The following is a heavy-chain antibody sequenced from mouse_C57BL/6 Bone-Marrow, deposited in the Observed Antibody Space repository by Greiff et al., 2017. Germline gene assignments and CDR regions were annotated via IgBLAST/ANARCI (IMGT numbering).Heavy chain of an antibody. Sequence: QVQLKQPGAEFVKPGASVKMSCKASGYTFTSYWITWVKQRPGQGLEWIGDIYPGSGSTNYNEKFKSKATLTVDTSSSTAYLQLSSLTSEDSAVYDCASPLFAYWGQGTLVTVSA. CDR2: IYPGSGST. CDR3: ASPLFAY. CDR1: GYTFTSYW. V-gene: IGHV1-55*01. J-gene: IGHJ3*01.